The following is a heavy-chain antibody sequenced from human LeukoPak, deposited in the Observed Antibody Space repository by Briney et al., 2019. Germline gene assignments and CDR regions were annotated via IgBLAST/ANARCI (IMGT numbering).Heavy chain of an antibody. J-gene: IGHJ4*02. CDR1: GGSFSGYY. D-gene: IGHD3-10*01. V-gene: IGHV4-34*01. CDR3: ARTGHLSMVRGGPASPDF. CDR2: INHSGST. Sequence: PSETLSLTCAVYGGSFSGYYWSWIRQPPGKGLEWIGEINHSGSTNYNPSLKSRVTISVVSSKNQFSLRLSSVTAADTAVYYCARTGHLSMVRGGPASPDFWGQGTLVTVSS.